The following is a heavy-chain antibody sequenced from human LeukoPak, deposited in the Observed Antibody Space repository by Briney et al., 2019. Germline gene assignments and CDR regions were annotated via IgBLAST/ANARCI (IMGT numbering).Heavy chain of an antibody. D-gene: IGHD1/OR15-1a*01. CDR2: IYLYGTT. V-gene: IGHV4-4*02. Sequence: PSETLSLTCSVSIGSISSSKWWRWVRQSPVKGLEWIGEIYLYGTTNYNPSFTSRVTTSVDRSRNQFALKLTSVTAADTAVYYCARQKWEQQGRDYYFNGLDVWGPGTTVIVSS. CDR1: IGSISSSKW. CDR3: ARQKWEQQGRDYYFNGLDV. J-gene: IGHJ6*02.